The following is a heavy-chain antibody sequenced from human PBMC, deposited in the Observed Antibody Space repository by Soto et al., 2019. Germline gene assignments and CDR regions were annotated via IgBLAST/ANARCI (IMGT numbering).Heavy chain of an antibody. CDR3: ASEAYGSGKRYSDY. V-gene: IGHV3-74*01. CDR1: GFTFSTYW. CDR2: INSDGTYT. Sequence: EVQLVESGGDLVQPGGSLRLSCAVSGFTFSTYWWHWVRQVPGTGLVWVSRINSDGTYTTYADSVKGRFPISRDNAQNTMYLQMNSRRAEDTAVYYCASEAYGSGKRYSDYWGLGTLVTVSS. D-gene: IGHD3-10*01. J-gene: IGHJ4*02.